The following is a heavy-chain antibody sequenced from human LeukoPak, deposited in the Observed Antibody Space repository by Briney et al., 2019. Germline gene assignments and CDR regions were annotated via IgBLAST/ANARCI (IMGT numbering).Heavy chain of an antibody. CDR3: ARGRISYYYYDYMDV. Sequence: SETLSLTCTVSGGSISSYYWSWIRQPPGKGLEWIGEINHSGSTNYNPSLKSRVTISVDTSKNQFSLKLSSVTAADTAVYYCARGRISYYYYDYMDVWGKGTTVTVSS. V-gene: IGHV4-34*01. CDR2: INHSGST. J-gene: IGHJ6*03. CDR1: GGSISSYY.